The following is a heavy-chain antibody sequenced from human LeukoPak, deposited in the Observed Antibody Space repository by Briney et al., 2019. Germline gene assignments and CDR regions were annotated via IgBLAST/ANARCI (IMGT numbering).Heavy chain of an antibody. CDR1: GFTFSSYW. V-gene: IGHV3-74*01. D-gene: IGHD6-6*01. J-gene: IGHJ6*03. CDR3: ARAHLSSASTDYMDV. Sequence: GGSLRLSCAASGFTFSSYWMHWVRQAPGKGLVWVSRINSDGSSTSYADSVKGRFIISRDNAKNTLYLQMNSLRAEDTAVYYCARAHLSSASTDYMDVWGKGTTVTVSS. CDR2: INSDGSST.